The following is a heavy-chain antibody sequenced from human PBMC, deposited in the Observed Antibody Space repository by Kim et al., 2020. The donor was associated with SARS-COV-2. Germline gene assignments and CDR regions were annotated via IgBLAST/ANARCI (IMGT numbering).Heavy chain of an antibody. J-gene: IGHJ6*02. CDR3: ARGVLLWFGSPRSYGMDV. CDR1: GGSFSGYY. Sequence: SETLSLTCAVYGGSFSGYYWSWIRQPPGKGLEWIGEINHSGSTNYNPSLKSRVTISVDTSKNQFSLKLSSVTAADTAVYYCARGVLLWFGSPRSYGMDVWGQGTTVTVSS. V-gene: IGHV4-34*01. D-gene: IGHD3-10*01. CDR2: INHSGST.